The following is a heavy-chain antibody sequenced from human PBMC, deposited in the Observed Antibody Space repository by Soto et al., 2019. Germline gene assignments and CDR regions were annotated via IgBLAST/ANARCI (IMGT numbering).Heavy chain of an antibody. D-gene: IGHD3-22*01. J-gene: IGHJ3*02. CDR3: AREDYYDSSGYSDAFDI. Sequence: PGGSLRLSCAASGFTFSSYSMNWVRQAPGKGLEWVSSISSSSSYIYYADSVKGRFTISRDNAKNSLYLQMNSLRAEDTAVYYCAREDYYDSSGYSDAFDIWGQGTMVTVSS. CDR1: GFTFSSYS. CDR2: ISSSSSYI. V-gene: IGHV3-21*03.